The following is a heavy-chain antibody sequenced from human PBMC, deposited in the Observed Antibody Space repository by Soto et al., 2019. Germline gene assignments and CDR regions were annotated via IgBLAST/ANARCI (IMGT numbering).Heavy chain of an antibody. CDR3: ARPGTTPAYYYGMDV. V-gene: IGHV3-48*03. CDR1: GFTFSSYE. CDR2: ISSSGSTI. D-gene: IGHD1-1*01. Sequence: LRLSCAASGFTFSSYEMNWVRQAPGKGLEWVSYISSSGSTIYYADSVKGRFTISRDNAKNSLYLQMNSLRAEDTAVYYCARPGTTPAYYYGMDVWGQGTTVTVSS. J-gene: IGHJ6*02.